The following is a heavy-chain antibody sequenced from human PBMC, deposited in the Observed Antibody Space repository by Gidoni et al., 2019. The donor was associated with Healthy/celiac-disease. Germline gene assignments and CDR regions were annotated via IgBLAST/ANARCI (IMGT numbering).Heavy chain of an antibody. CDR1: GGSISSSSYY. CDR3: ARVLAAPAWFDP. J-gene: IGHJ5*02. CDR2: IYYSGST. Sequence: TVSGGSISSSSYYWGWIRQPPGKGLEWIGSIYYSGSTYYNPSLKSRVTISVDTSKNQFSLKLSSVTAADTAVYYCARVLAAPAWFDPWGQGTLVTVSS. V-gene: IGHV4-39*01. D-gene: IGHD6-13*01.